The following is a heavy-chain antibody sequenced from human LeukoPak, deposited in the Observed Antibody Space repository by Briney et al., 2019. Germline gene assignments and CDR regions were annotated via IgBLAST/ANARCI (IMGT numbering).Heavy chain of an antibody. V-gene: IGHV4-34*01. CDR1: GGSFSGYY. Sequence: SETLSLTCAVYGGSFSGYYWSWIRQPPGKGLEWIGEINHSGSTNYNPSLKSRVTISVDTSKNQFSLKLSSVTAADTAVYYCARGRTGCSSTSCQAPPRYWGQGTPVTVSS. D-gene: IGHD2-2*01. J-gene: IGHJ4*02. CDR3: ARGRTGCSSTSCQAPPRY. CDR2: INHSGST.